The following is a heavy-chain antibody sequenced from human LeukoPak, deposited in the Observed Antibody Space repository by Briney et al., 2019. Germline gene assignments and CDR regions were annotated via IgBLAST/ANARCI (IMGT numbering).Heavy chain of an antibody. D-gene: IGHD4-23*01. J-gene: IGHJ4*02. CDR2: ISSSSSTI. CDR1: GFTFSSYS. CDR3: AKDSGYGGNYIDY. Sequence: PGGSLRLSCAASGFTFSSYSMNWVRQAPGKGLEWVSYISSSSSTIYYADSVKGRFTISRDSAKNSLYLQMNSLRAEDTALYYCAKDSGYGGNYIDYWGQGILVTVSS. V-gene: IGHV3-48*01.